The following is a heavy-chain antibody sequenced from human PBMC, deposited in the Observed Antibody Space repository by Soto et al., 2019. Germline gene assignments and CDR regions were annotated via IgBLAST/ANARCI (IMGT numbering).Heavy chain of an antibody. D-gene: IGHD3-22*01. CDR2: ITSSGDIT. J-gene: IGHJ4*02. V-gene: IGHV3-23*01. Sequence: EVQLLESGGDLVQPGGSLRLSCAASGFTFSIYAMSWVRQAPGEGLEWVSAITSSGDITYYADSVKGRFTIPRDNSKNTVHLKMSSLRAEDTAVYYCAKRGRGFYDGSGHDWGQGTLVTVSS. CDR1: GFTFSIYA. CDR3: AKRGRGFYDGSGHD.